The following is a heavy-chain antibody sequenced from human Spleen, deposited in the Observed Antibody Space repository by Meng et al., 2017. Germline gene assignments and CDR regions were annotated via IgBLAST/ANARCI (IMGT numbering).Heavy chain of an antibody. CDR2: INHSGST. V-gene: IGHV4-34*01. CDR3: ARGPTTMAHDFDY. J-gene: IGHJ4*02. Sequence: GQPQPWGAGLLKPSETLSLTCVVSGGSFSDYYWSWIRQPPGKGLEWIGEINHSGSTNYNPSLESRATISVDTSQNNLSLKLSSVTAADSAVYYCARGPTTMAHDFDYWGQGTLVTVSS. CDR1: GGSFSDYY. D-gene: IGHD4-11*01.